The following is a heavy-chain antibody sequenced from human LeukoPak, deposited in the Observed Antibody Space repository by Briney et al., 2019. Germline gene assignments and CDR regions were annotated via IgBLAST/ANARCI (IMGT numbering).Heavy chain of an antibody. CDR1: GFTFSSYA. J-gene: IGHJ4*02. CDR3: ARDQSSSWYGVRTPDY. D-gene: IGHD6-13*01. CDR2: ISYDGSNK. Sequence: PGGSLRLSCAASGFTFSSYAMHWVRQAPGKGLEWVAVISYDGSNKYYADSVKGRFTISRDNSKNTLYLQMNSLRAEDTAVYYCARDQSSSWYGVRTPDYWGQGTLVTVSS. V-gene: IGHV3-30-3*01.